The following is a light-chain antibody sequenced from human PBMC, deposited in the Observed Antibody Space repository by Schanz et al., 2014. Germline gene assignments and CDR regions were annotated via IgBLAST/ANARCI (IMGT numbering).Light chain of an antibody. CDR2: DAS. CDR3: LHYNVFSGA. V-gene: IGKV1-5*01. Sequence: DIQMTQSPSTLSASVGDTVTLTCRASQSISTSLAWYQQKPGKAPYLLIYDASSLESGVPSRFSGSGSGTEFTLTISSLQPDDFASYHCLHYNVFSGAFGQGTKVEI. J-gene: IGKJ1*01. CDR1: QSISTS.